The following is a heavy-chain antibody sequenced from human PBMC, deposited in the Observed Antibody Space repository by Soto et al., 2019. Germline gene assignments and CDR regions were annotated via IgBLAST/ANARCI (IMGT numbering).Heavy chain of an antibody. J-gene: IGHJ4*02. Sequence: GGSLRLSCAASGFTFSSYGMHWVRQAPGKGLEWVAVISYDGSNKYYADSVKGRFTISRDNSKNTLYLQMNSLRAEDTAVYYCAKDPRFLERPHPYYFDYWGQGTLVTVSS. CDR2: ISYDGSNK. CDR1: GFTFSSYG. V-gene: IGHV3-30*18. D-gene: IGHD3-3*01. CDR3: AKDPRFLERPHPYYFDY.